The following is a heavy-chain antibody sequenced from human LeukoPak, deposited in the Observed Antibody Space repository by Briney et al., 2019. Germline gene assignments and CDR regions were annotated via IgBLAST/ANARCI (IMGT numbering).Heavy chain of an antibody. J-gene: IGHJ4*02. CDR3: ARVAKQTYYYDSSGYLPFDY. D-gene: IGHD3-22*01. V-gene: IGHV3-74*01. Sequence: GGSLRLSCAASGFTFSSYWMHWARQAPGKGLVWVSRINSDGSSTSYADSVKGRFTISRDNAKNTLYLQMNSLRAEDTAVYYCARVAKQTYYYDSSGYLPFDYWGQGTLVTVSS. CDR2: INSDGSST. CDR1: GFTFSSYW.